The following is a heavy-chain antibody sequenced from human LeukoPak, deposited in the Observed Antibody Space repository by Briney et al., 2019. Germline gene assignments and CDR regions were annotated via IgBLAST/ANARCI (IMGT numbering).Heavy chain of an antibody. CDR1: GGSISSYY. D-gene: IGHD2-15*01. J-gene: IGHJ3*02. Sequence: SETLSLTCTVSGGSISSYYWSWIRQPAGKGLEWIGRIYTSGSTNYNPSLKSRVTMSVDTSKNQFSLKLSSVTAADTAVYYCARGVGTIVVVVAATPYAAFDIWGQGTMVTVSS. V-gene: IGHV4-4*07. CDR3: ARGVGTIVVVVAATPYAAFDI. CDR2: IYTSGST.